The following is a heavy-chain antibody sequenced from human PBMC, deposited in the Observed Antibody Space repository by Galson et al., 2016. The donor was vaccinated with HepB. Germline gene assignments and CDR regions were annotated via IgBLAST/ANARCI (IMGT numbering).Heavy chain of an antibody. CDR3: TRESGAFVPFGY. CDR1: SGSISNSNW. D-gene: IGHD3-16*02. Sequence: SETLSLTCGVSSGSISNSNWRSWVRQAPGKGLGWIGEVSNVGNTHFNPSLANRVSISFVMSTSESSLKLHSVTAADTAMYFCTRESGAFVPFGYWGQGVLVTISS. J-gene: IGHJ4*02. CDR2: VSNVGNT. V-gene: IGHV4/OR15-8*02.